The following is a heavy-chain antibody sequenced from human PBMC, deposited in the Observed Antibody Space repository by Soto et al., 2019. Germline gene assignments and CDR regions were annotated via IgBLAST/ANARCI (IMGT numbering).Heavy chain of an antibody. V-gene: IGHV1-2*04. D-gene: IGHD2-2*01. J-gene: IGHJ4*02. Sequence: ASVKVSCKASGYTFTGYYMHWVRQAPGQGLEWMGWINPNSGGTNYAQKFQGWVTMTRDTSISTAYMELSRLRSDDTAVYYCARGPAGVVVPAAIRYSNCFPFDYWGQGTLVTVSS. CDR1: GYTFTGYY. CDR3: ARGPAGVVVPAAIRYSNCFPFDY. CDR2: INPNSGGT.